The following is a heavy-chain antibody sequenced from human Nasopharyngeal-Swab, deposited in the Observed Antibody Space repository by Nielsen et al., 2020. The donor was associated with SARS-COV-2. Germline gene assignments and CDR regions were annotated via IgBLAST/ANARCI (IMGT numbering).Heavy chain of an antibody. V-gene: IGHV1-69*01. D-gene: IGHD5-18*01. CDR2: IIPIFGTA. Sequence: WVRQAPGQGLEWMGGIIPIFGTANYAQKFQGRVTITADESTSTAYMELGSLRSEDTAVYYCAGRGYSYGDGLFDYWGQGTLVTVSS. J-gene: IGHJ4*02. CDR3: AGRGYSYGDGLFDY.